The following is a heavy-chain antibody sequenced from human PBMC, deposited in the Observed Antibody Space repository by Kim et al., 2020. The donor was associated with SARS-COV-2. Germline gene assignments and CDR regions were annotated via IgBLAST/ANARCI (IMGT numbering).Heavy chain of an antibody. Sequence: ASVKVSCKASEYTFTSYYIHWVRQAPGQGLEWMGMMNPGSGTTSYEQKFQDRVTMTRDTSTTTAYMELSGLRSEDTAVYYCARGGDSSSSEDYFDYWGQGTLVTVSS. D-gene: IGHD6-6*01. CDR3: ARGGDSSSSEDYFDY. CDR1: EYTFTSYY. V-gene: IGHV1-46*01. CDR2: MNPGSGTT. J-gene: IGHJ4*02.